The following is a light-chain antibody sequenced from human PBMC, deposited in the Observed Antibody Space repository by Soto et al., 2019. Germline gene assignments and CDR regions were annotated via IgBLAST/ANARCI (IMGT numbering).Light chain of an antibody. J-gene: IGLJ2*01. Sequence: QSVLTQPASVPGSPGQSITISCTGTSSDVGSYNLVSWYQQHPGKAPKLMIYEVSKRPSGVSNRFSGSKSGNTASLTISGLQAVDEADYYCCSYAGSSTFVVFGGGTKVTVL. CDR2: EVS. CDR3: CSYAGSSTFVV. V-gene: IGLV2-23*02. CDR1: SSDVGSYNL.